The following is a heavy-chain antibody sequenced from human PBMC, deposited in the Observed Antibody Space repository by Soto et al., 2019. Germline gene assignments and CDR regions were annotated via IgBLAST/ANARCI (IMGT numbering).Heavy chain of an antibody. CDR2: ITGSSSYI. Sequence: EVQLVESGGGLVKPGGSLRLSCAASGFTFSNYTMNWVRQTPGKGLEWVSSITGSSSYISYADSLKGRFTISRDNAKNSLYPQMNSLRAEDTAVYYCARDDFSTGFTDYWGQGTLVTVSS. CDR1: GFTFSNYT. J-gene: IGHJ4*02. CDR3: ARDDFSTGFTDY. V-gene: IGHV3-21*01. D-gene: IGHD6-19*01.